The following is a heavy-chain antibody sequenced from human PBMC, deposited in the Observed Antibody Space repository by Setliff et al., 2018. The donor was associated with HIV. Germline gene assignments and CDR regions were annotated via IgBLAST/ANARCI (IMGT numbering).Heavy chain of an antibody. CDR1: GGTLSNYA. Sequence: SVKVSCKASGGTLSNYAFSWVRQAPGQGLEWMGGLIPIVDITKSTQKFRDRVTFTADESTKTAQMELSGLTFEDTAVYYCAKGPNFEDAFDIWGQGTVVTVSS. CDR2: LIPIVDIT. D-gene: IGHD2-8*01. J-gene: IGHJ3*02. V-gene: IGHV1-69*10. CDR3: AKGPNFEDAFDI.